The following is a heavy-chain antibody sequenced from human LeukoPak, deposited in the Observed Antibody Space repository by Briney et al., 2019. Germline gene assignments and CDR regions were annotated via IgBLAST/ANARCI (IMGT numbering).Heavy chain of an antibody. Sequence: GGSLRLSCAASGFTLSSYWMHWVRQAPGKGLVWVSRINSVGSSTTYADSVKGRFTISRDNAKNTLYLQMNSLRVEDTAVYYCARGGGYSYGPFDYWGQGTLVTVSS. CDR3: ARGGGYSYGPFDY. CDR1: GFTLSSYW. V-gene: IGHV3-74*01. CDR2: INSVGSST. D-gene: IGHD5-18*01. J-gene: IGHJ4*02.